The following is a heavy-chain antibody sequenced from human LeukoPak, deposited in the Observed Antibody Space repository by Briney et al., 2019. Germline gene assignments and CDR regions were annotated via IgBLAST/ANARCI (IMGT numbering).Heavy chain of an antibody. Sequence: PGGSLRLFGAASGFTFSSFWMHWVRQAPGKGLVWVSRIYVDGRSTTYADSVKGRFTISRDNAKNTLYLQMNSLRAEDAAVYYCVRDPYDILTGPYFDYWGQGTLVTVSS. CDR3: VRDPYDILTGPYFDY. CDR2: IYVDGRST. D-gene: IGHD3-9*01. V-gene: IGHV3-74*03. CDR1: GFTFSSFW. J-gene: IGHJ4*02.